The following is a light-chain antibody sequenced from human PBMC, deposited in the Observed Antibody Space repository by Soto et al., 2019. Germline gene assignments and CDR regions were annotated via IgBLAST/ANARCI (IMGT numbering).Light chain of an antibody. Sequence: AIQLTQSPSSLSASVGDRVTITCRASQGISSALAWYQQKPGKAPKLLIYDASSLESGVPSRFSGSGSGTDFTLTISSLQPEDFATYYCQQFNSDRWTFGQGTKVDIK. CDR3: QQFNSDRWT. CDR2: DAS. J-gene: IGKJ1*01. V-gene: IGKV1-13*02. CDR1: QGISSA.